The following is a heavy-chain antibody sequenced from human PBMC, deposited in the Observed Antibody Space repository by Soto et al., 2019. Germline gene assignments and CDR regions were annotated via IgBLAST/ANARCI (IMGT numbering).Heavy chain of an antibody. J-gene: IGHJ3*02. CDR3: ARDKPGDFWSGYNAFDI. Sequence: SETLSLTCTVSGGAISSYYWSWIRQPPGKGLEWIGYIYYSGSTNYNPSLKSRVTISVDTSKNQFSLKLSSVTAADTAVYYCARDKPGDFWSGYNAFDIWGQGTMDTVSS. CDR2: IYYSGST. V-gene: IGHV4-59*01. D-gene: IGHD3-3*01. CDR1: GGAISSYY.